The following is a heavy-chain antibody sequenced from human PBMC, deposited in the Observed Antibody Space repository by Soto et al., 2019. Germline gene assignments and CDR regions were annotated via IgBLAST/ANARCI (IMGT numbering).Heavy chain of an antibody. CDR2: ITSNGGHT. V-gene: IGHV3-64*01. D-gene: IGHD2-21*01. CDR1: GFTLSSYA. J-gene: IGHJ6*02. CDR3: ARRIPFGYGMDV. Sequence: GXSLRLSCAASGFTLSSYAMHWFRQAPVKGLEYVSAITSNGGHTDYASSVKGRFTISRDNSKNTLYLQMGSLRVEDMAVYYCARRIPFGYGMDVWGQGTTVTVS.